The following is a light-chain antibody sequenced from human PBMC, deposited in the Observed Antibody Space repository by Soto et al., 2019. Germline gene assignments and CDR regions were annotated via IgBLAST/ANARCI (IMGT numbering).Light chain of an antibody. V-gene: IGLV2-8*01. J-gene: IGLJ1*01. CDR3: SSYAGSNNFV. Sequence: QSVLTQPPSASGSPGQSVTISCTETSSDVGYYNYVSWYQQHPGKAPKLMIYEVTKRPSGVPDRFSGSKSGNTASLTVFGLQAEDEADYYCSSYAGSNNFVFGTGTKLTVL. CDR1: SSDVGYYNY. CDR2: EVT.